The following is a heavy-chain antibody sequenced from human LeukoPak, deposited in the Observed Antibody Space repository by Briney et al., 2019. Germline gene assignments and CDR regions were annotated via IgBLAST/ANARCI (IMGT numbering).Heavy chain of an antibody. D-gene: IGHD1-26*01. V-gene: IGHV3-7*01. CDR3: AREQWELPRAFDI. CDR1: GFTFSDYY. CDR2: IKQDGSEK. J-gene: IGHJ3*02. Sequence: PGGSLRLSCAASGFTFSDYYMSWVRQAPGKGLEWVANIKQDGSEKYYVDSVKGRFTISRDNAKNSLYLQMNSLRAEDTAVYYCAREQWELPRAFDIWGQGTMVTVSS.